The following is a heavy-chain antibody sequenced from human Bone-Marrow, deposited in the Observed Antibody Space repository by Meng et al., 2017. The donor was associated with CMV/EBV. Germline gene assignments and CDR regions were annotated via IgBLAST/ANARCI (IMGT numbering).Heavy chain of an antibody. Sequence: SETLSLTCTVSGGSISSSSYYWGWIRQPPGKGLEWIGCIYYSGSTYYNPSLKSRVTISVDTSKNQFSLKLSSVTAADTAVYYCARDQGYYYYYGMDVWGQGTTVTVSS. J-gene: IGHJ6*02. CDR3: ARDQGYYYYYGMDV. CDR1: GGSISSSSYY. CDR2: IYYSGST. V-gene: IGHV4-39*07.